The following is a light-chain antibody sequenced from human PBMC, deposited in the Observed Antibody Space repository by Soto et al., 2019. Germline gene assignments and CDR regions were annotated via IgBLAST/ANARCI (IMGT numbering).Light chain of an antibody. Sequence: DIQMTQSPSTLSASVGDRVTITCRASQSISSWLAWYQQKPGKAPKLLIYKASSLESGVPSRFSGSASGTEFTLAISSLKPDDFATYYCQQYHSYPLTFGGGTKVGI. CDR3: QQYHSYPLT. CDR2: KAS. CDR1: QSISSW. J-gene: IGKJ4*01. V-gene: IGKV1-5*03.